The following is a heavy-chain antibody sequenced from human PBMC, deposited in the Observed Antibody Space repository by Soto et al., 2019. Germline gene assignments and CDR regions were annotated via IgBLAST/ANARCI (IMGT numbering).Heavy chain of an antibody. CDR1: GFTFDDYG. D-gene: IGHD4-17*01. CDR3: ARVGKIGDYGDYGGVGAYYFDY. CDR2: INWNGGST. J-gene: IGHJ4*02. Sequence: EVQLVESGGGVVRPGGSLRLSCAASGFTFDDYGMSWVRQAPGKGLEWVSGINWNGGSTGYADSVKGRFTISRDNAKNSLYLQMNSLRAEDTALYHCARVGKIGDYGDYGGVGAYYFDYWGQGTLVTVSS. V-gene: IGHV3-20*01.